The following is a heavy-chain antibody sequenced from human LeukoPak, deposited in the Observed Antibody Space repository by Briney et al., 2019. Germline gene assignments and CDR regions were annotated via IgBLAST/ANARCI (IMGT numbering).Heavy chain of an antibody. CDR1: GFTFSDYY. J-gene: IGHJ4*02. D-gene: IGHD6-19*01. CDR2: ISSSSTI. V-gene: IGHV3-69-1*01. CDR3: AKVAVVLNYFDY. Sequence: PGGSLSLSCAASGFTFSDYYMNWVRQAPGKGLEWVSSISSSSTIYYADSVKGRFTISRDNAKNSLYLQMNSLRAEDTAVYYCAKVAVVLNYFDYWGQGTLVTVSS.